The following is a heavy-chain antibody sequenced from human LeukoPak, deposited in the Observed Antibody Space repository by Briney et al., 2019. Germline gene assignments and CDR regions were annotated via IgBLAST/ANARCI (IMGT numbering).Heavy chain of an antibody. Sequence: GGSLRLSCAASGFTFSSYWMHWVRQVPGKGLVWVSRINSDGSSTIYADSVKGRFTISRDNAKNTFYLQMNSLRAEDTAVYYCARGVSYGSGSYIGDPWGQGTLVTVSS. D-gene: IGHD3-10*01. CDR2: INSDGSST. CDR1: GFTFSSYW. CDR3: ARGVSYGSGSYIGDP. V-gene: IGHV3-74*01. J-gene: IGHJ5*02.